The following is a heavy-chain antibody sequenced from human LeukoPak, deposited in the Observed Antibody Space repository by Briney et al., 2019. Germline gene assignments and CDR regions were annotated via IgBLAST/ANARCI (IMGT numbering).Heavy chain of an antibody. D-gene: IGHD6-6*01. CDR1: GGSFSVEC. V-gene: IGHV4-34*01. Sequence: SDPLSFPSAMHGGSFSVECWSWIAQTAGKRAYAPRQISHTGSTNYNPSLMSRVTISVDTSKNQFSIKLSSVTAAVTAVYYCARGPKLYSSSDGTDYWGQGTLVTVSS. J-gene: IGHJ4*02. CDR3: ARGPKLYSSSDGTDY. CDR2: ISHTGST.